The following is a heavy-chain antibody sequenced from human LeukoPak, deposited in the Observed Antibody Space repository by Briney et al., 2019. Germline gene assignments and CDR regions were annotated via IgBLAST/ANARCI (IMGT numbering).Heavy chain of an antibody. CDR1: GGSISSGSYY. Sequence: SETLSLTCTVSGGSISSGSYYWSWIRQPGGKGLEWIGRIYTSGSTNYNPSLKSRVTISVDTSKNQFSLKLSSVTAADTAVYYCAKEILYYYYMDVWGKGTTVTVSS. CDR2: IYTSGST. CDR3: AKEILYYYYMDV. J-gene: IGHJ6*03. V-gene: IGHV4-61*02.